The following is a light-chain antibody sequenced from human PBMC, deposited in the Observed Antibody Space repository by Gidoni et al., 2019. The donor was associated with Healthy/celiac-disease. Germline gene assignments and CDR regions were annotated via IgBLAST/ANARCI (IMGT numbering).Light chain of an antibody. Sequence: QSALTQPASVSGSPGQSITISCTGTSSYVGGYNYVSWSQQHPGKAPKLMIYDVSNRPSGVSNRFSGSKSGNTASLTISGLQAEDEADYYCSSYTSSSTHWVFGGGTKLTVL. CDR3: SSYTSSSTHWV. V-gene: IGLV2-14*03. J-gene: IGLJ3*02. CDR1: SSYVGGYNY. CDR2: DVS.